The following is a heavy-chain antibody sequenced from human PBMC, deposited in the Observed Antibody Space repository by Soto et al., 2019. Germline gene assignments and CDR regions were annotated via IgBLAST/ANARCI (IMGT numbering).Heavy chain of an antibody. D-gene: IGHD3-9*01. CDR3: ARDGTGYYGWIDP. Sequence: QVQLQESGPGLVKPSETLSLTCPVSGGSVSSYYWSWIRQPPGKGLEWIGYIYYSGSTNYNPSLKSRVTISVDTSKNQFSLKLSSVTAADTAVYYCARDGTGYYGWIDPWGQGTLVTVSS. J-gene: IGHJ5*02. CDR2: IYYSGST. V-gene: IGHV4-59*02. CDR1: GGSVSSYY.